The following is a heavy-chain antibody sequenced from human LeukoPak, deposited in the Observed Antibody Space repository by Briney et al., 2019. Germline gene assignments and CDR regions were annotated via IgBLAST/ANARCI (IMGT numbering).Heavy chain of an antibody. CDR3: AREVWGPEY. CDR2: IKQDGSDK. D-gene: IGHD1-14*01. CDR1: GFTFTKYW. Sequence: GDSLRLSCAASGFTFTKYWMTWVRQAPGKGLEWVGNIKQDGSDKNYMDSVKGRFTISRDNTKNSVYLQMSSPRAEDTAVYYCAREVWGPEYWGQGTLVTVSS. J-gene: IGHJ4*02. V-gene: IGHV3-7*01.